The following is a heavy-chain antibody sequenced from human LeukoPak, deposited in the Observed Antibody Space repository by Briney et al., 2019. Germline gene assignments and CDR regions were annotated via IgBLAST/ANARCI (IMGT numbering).Heavy chain of an antibody. J-gene: IGHJ6*04. CDR2: IYYSGST. CDR3: ARETVTTTNGMDV. D-gene: IGHD4-17*01. Sequence: SETLSLTCTVSGGSISGYYWSWVRQPPGKGLEWIGYIYYSGSTSYNPSLKSRLTISVDTSKNQFSLRLSSVTAADTAVYYCARETVTTTNGMDVWGKGTTVTVSS. CDR1: GGSISGYY. V-gene: IGHV4-59*01.